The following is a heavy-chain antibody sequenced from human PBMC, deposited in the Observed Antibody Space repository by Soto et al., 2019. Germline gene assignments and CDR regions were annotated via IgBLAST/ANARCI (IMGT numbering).Heavy chain of an antibody. CDR2: IYPTDSDT. CDR1: GYSFTSYW. CDR3: AGLDSGPYNFDY. D-gene: IGHD1-26*01. Sequence: PGESLKISCQASGYSFTSYWIGWVRQLPGKGLEYMGIIYPTDSDTRYSPSFQGQVTMSADKSITTAYLQWSSLKASDTAIYYCAGLDSGPYNFDYWGRGTLVTVSS. V-gene: IGHV5-51*01. J-gene: IGHJ4*02.